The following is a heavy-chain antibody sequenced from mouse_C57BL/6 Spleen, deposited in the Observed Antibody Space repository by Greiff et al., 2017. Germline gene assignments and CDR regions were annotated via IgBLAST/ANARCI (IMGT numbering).Heavy chain of an antibody. D-gene: IGHD2-3*01. CDR1: GYAFSSSW. Sequence: QVQLQQSGPELVKPGASVKISCKASGYAFSSSWMNWVTQRPGKGLEWIGRIYPGDGDPNYNGKFKGKATLTADKSSSTAYMQLSSLTSEDSAVXFGARSIYDGYYLPYFDDWGQGTTLTVSS. J-gene: IGHJ2*01. V-gene: IGHV1-82*01. CDR3: ARSIYDGYYLPYFDD. CDR2: IYPGDGDP.